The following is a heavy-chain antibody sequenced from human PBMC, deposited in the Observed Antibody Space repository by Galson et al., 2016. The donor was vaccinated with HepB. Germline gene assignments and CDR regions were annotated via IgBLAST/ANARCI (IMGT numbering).Heavy chain of an antibody. V-gene: IGHV1-2*04. J-gene: IGHJ4*02. CDR2: INPNSGGT. CDR1: GYSFTAHY. D-gene: IGHD6-19*01. Sequence: SVKVSCKASGYSFTAHYIHWVRQAPGEGLEWMGWINPNSGGTKYAQKFQGWVTMTRDTSIRTAYMEVTRLRSNDPAVYYCTRRGGSGSGWSNFEYWGQGTLVTVSS. CDR3: TRRGGSGSGWSNFEY.